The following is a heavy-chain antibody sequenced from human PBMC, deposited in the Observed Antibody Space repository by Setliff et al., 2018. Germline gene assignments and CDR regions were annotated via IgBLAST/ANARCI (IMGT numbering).Heavy chain of an antibody. D-gene: IGHD3-22*01. CDR2: IYYSGST. J-gene: IGHJ3*02. CDR3: ARDGYYDSSGYYHPDAFDI. V-gene: IGHV4-59*01. CDR1: GVSISSYY. Sequence: SETLSLTCTVSGVSISSYYWSWIRQPPGKGLEWIGYIYYSGSTNYNPSLKSRVTISLDTSKNQFSLKLSSVTAADTVVYYCARDGYYDSSGYYHPDAFDIWGQGTMVTVSS.